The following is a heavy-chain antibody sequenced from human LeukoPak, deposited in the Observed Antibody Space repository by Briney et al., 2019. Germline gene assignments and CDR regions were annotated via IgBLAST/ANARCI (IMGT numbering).Heavy chain of an antibody. CDR2: INPNSGGT. V-gene: IGHV1-2*02. CDR3: ARDKKRYNWFGP. J-gene: IGHJ5*02. Sequence: ASVKVSCKASGYTFTGYYMHWVRQAPGQGLEWMGWINPNSGGTNYAQKFQGRVTMTRDTSISTAYMELSRLRSDDTAVYYCARDKKRYNWFGPWGQGTLVTVSS. CDR1: GYTFTGYY.